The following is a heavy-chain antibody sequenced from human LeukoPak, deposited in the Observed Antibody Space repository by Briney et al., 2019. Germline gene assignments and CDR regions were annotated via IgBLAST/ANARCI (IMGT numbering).Heavy chain of an antibody. CDR2: INPNSGGT. CDR1: GYTFTSYY. Sequence: ASVKVSCTASGYTFTSYYMHWVRQAPGQGLEWMGRINPNSGGTNYAQKFQGRVTMTRDTSISTAYMELSRLRSDDTAVYYCARALDYGDYDFEYWGQGTQVTVSS. J-gene: IGHJ4*02. V-gene: IGHV1-2*06. D-gene: IGHD4-17*01. CDR3: ARALDYGDYDFEY.